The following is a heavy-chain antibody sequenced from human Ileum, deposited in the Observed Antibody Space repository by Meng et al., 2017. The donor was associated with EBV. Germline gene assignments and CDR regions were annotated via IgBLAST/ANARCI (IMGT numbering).Heavy chain of an antibody. D-gene: IGHD6-19*01. V-gene: IGHV4-39*01. CDR3: ARGARLAPFDY. CDR1: GGSISSSSYY. Sequence: QLQLQESGPGLGNPSAPRSLTCTVSGGSISSSSYYWGWIRQPPGKGLEWIGSIYYSGSTYYNPSLKSRFTISVDTSKNQFSLQLNSVTPEDTAVYYCARGARLAPFDYWGQGTLVTVSS. CDR2: IYYSGST. J-gene: IGHJ4*02.